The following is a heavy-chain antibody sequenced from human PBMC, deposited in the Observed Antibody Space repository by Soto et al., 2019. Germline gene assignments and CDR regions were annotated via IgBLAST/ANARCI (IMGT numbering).Heavy chain of an antibody. Sequence: GGSLRLSCAASGFIFSSYGMHWVRQAPGKGLEWVAVIWYDGSNKYYADSVKGRFTISRDNSKNTLYLQMNSLRAEDTAVYYCARGGGGYYYALDVWGQGTTVTVSS. D-gene: IGHD2-15*01. CDR1: GFIFSSYG. CDR2: IWYDGSNK. CDR3: ARGGGGYYYALDV. J-gene: IGHJ6*02. V-gene: IGHV3-33*01.